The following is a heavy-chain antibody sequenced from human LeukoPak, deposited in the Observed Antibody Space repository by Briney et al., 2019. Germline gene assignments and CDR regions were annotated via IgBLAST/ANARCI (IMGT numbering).Heavy chain of an antibody. CDR2: INPSGGTT. Sequence: ASVKVSCKASGYTFTSYFMHWVRQAPGQGLEWMGIINPSGGTTSYAQKFQGRVTMTRDTSTSTVYMELSSLRSEDTAVYYCARPTERLDSVTTFFDYWGQGTLVTVSS. CDR3: ARPTERLDSVTTFFDY. V-gene: IGHV1-46*01. D-gene: IGHD4-11*01. CDR1: GYTFTSYF. J-gene: IGHJ4*02.